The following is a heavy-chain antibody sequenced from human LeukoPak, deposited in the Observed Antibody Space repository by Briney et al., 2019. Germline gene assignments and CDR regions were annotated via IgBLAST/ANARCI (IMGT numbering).Heavy chain of an antibody. CDR3: ATTRFAYDYYGMDV. Sequence: ASVKVSCKVSGYTLTELSMHWVRQAPGKGLEWMGGFDPEDGETIYAQKFQGRVTMTEDTSTDTAYMELSSLRSEDTAVYYCATTRFAYDYYGMDVWGKGTTVTVSS. CDR2: FDPEDGET. J-gene: IGHJ6*04. D-gene: IGHD3-3*01. V-gene: IGHV1-24*01. CDR1: GYTLTELS.